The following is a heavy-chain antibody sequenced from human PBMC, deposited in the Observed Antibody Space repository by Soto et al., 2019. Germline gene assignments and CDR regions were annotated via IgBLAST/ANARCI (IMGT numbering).Heavy chain of an antibody. CDR1: GFTFSSYA. Sequence: GGSLRLSCAASGFTFSSYAMSWVRQVPGKGLEWVSAISGSGGSTYYADSVKGRFTISRDNSKNTLYLQMNSLRADDTAVYYCAKAPSSAPYYYMDVWGKGTTVTVSS. J-gene: IGHJ6*03. D-gene: IGHD3-10*01. CDR3: AKAPSSAPYYYMDV. V-gene: IGHV3-23*01. CDR2: ISGSGGST.